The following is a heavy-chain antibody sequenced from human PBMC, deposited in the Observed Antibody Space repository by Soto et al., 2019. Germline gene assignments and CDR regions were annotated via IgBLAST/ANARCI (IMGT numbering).Heavy chain of an antibody. Sequence: PGGSLRLSCAASGFTFSSCAMSWVRQAPAKGLEWVSAIRDSDSGGTTYYADSVKGRFTISRDDSKNTLYLQMSSLRAEDTALYYCAKNQERELPRVIDFWGQGTLVTVSS. CDR3: AKNQERELPRVIDF. CDR1: GFTFSSCA. D-gene: IGHD1-7*01. CDR2: IRDSDSGGTT. J-gene: IGHJ4*02. V-gene: IGHV3-23*01.